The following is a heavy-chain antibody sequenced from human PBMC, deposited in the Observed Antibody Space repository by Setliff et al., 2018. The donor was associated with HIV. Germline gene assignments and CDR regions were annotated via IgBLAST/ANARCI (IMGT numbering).Heavy chain of an antibody. Sequence: SETLSLTCTVSGGSISSGTYHWGWIRQPPGKGLEWIGQINHSGSTNYNPSLRSRVTIRVDMSKNQFSLEVTAVTAADTAVYYCVRGWDDKVSTISAPYYYYMDVWGKGTTVTVSS. CDR3: VRGWDDKVSTISAPYYYYMDV. J-gene: IGHJ6*03. D-gene: IGHD5-12*01. CDR1: GGSISSGTYH. CDR2: INHSGST. V-gene: IGHV4-39*07.